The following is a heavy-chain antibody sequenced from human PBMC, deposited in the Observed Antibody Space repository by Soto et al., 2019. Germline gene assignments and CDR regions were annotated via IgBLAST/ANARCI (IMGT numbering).Heavy chain of an antibody. CDR2: IYHSGST. CDR1: GGSISSGGYS. V-gene: IGHV4-30-2*01. D-gene: IGHD3-22*01. J-gene: IGHJ6*02. CDR3: ARDTYYYDSSGPEDEGIRDYGMDV. Sequence: SKTLSLTCAVSGGSISSGGYSWGWIRQPPGKGLEWIGYIYHSGSTYYNPSLKSRVTISVDRSKNQFSLKLSSVTAADTAVSYCARDTYYYDSSGPEDEGIRDYGMDVSGQGTTVTVS.